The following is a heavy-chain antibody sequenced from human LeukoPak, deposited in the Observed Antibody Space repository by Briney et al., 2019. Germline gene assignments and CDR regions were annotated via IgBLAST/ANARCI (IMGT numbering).Heavy chain of an antibody. D-gene: IGHD1-14*01. CDR1: GFTFSDYW. V-gene: IGHV3-74*01. CDR3: TTIRPDY. CDR2: IKTDVTST. Sequence: GGSLRLSCAVSGFTFSDYWMHWVRQAPGKGLVWVSRIKTDVTSTDYADSVKGRLTISRDNAKNTLYLQMDSLRADDTAVYYCTTIRPDYWGRGTLVTVSS. J-gene: IGHJ4*02.